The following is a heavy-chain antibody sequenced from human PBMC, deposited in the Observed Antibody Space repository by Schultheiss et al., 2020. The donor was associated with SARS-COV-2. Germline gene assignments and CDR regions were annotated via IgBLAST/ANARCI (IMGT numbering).Heavy chain of an antibody. D-gene: IGHD3-10*01. Sequence: GGSLRLSCAASGFTLRSYSMNWVRQAPGKGLEWVSSISSSSDYIYYADSVKGRFTISRDNAKNSLYLQMNSLRAEDTAVYYCARARGVRDAFDIWGQGTMVTVSS. CDR3: ARARGVRDAFDI. CDR1: GFTLRSYS. J-gene: IGHJ3*02. V-gene: IGHV3-21*01. CDR2: ISSSSDYI.